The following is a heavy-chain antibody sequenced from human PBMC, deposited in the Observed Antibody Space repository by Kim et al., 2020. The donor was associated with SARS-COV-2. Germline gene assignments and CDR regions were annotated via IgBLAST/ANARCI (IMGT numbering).Heavy chain of an antibody. CDR3: ARESGGHSGEAFDI. Sequence: DSVKGRFTISRDNAKNSLYLQMNSLRAEDTAVYYCARESGGHSGEAFDIWGQGTMVTVSS. D-gene: IGHD1-26*01. V-gene: IGHV3-21*01. J-gene: IGHJ3*02.